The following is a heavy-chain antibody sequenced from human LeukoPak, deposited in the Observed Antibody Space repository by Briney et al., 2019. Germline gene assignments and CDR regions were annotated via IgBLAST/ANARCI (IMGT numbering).Heavy chain of an antibody. CDR2: IIPILGIA. V-gene: IGHV1-69*04. Sequence: ASVKVSCKASGGTFSSYAISWVRQAPGQGLEWMGRIIPILGIANYAQKFQGRVTITADKSTSTDYMELSSLRSEDTAVYYCARDLLGYSSSWYSSWGQGTLVTVSS. D-gene: IGHD6-13*01. J-gene: IGHJ4*02. CDR3: ARDLLGYSSSWYSS. CDR1: GGTFSSYA.